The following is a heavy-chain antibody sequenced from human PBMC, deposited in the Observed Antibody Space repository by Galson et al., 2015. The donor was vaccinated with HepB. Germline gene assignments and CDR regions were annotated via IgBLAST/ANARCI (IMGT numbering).Heavy chain of an antibody. V-gene: IGHV3-33*01. D-gene: IGHD3-22*01. Sequence: SLRLSCAASGFTFSSYGMHWVRQAPGKGLEWVAVIWYDGSNKYYADSVKGRFTISRDNSKNTLYLQMNSLRAEDTAVYYCARGRLYDSSGYYFLIWGVFDYWGQGTLVTVSS. CDR1: GFTFSSYG. CDR3: ARGRLYDSSGYYFLIWGVFDY. CDR2: IWYDGSNK. J-gene: IGHJ4*02.